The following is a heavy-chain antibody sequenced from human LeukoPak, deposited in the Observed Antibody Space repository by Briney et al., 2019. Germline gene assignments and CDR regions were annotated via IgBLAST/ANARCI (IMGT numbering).Heavy chain of an antibody. CDR2: INPSGGST. V-gene: IGHV1-46*01. CDR3: ARSDFWGGSPGVKWFDP. CDR1: GYTFTSYY. Sequence: ASVKVSCKASGYTFTSYYMHWVRQAPGQGLEWMGIINPSGGSTSYAQKFQGRVTMTRDTSTSTVYMELSSLRSEDTAVYYCARSDFWGGSPGVKWFDPWGQGTLVTVSS. J-gene: IGHJ5*02. D-gene: IGHD3-3*01.